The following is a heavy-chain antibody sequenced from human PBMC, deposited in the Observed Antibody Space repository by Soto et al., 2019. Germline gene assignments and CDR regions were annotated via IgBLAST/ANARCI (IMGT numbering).Heavy chain of an antibody. CDR2: VLPMFAKT. D-gene: IGHD5-12*01. CDR3: ASGNPYSGYDFGGGYYFDY. CDR1: GGIFSTYA. V-gene: IGHV1-69*06. Sequence: QVELVQSGAEVMQPGSSVKVSCKVSGGIFSTYATSWVRQAPGQGFEWMGGVLPMFAKTNYARQFQGRVTITQTKSTSTAYMERNSRRYEDTAVYFCASGNPYSGYDFGGGYYFDYGAREPWSPS. J-gene: IGHJ4*02.